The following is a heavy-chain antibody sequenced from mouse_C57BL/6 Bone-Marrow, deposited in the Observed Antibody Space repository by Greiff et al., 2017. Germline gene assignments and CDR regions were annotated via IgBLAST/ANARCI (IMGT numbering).Heavy chain of an antibody. CDR1: GYTFTSYW. CDR3: APTITTVVATDY. D-gene: IGHD1-1*01. Sequence: VQLQQPGAELVKPGASVKLSCKASGYTFTSYWMHWVKQRPGQGLEWIGMIHPNSGSTNYNEKFKSKATLTVDKSSSTAYMQLSSLTSEDSAVYYWAPTITTVVATDYWGQGTTLTVSS. V-gene: IGHV1-64*01. CDR2: IHPNSGST. J-gene: IGHJ2*01.